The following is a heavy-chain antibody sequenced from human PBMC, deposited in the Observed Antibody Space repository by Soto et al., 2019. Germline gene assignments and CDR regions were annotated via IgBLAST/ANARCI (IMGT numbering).Heavy chain of an antibody. CDR1: GYTFTSYG. CDR2: ISAYNGNT. D-gene: IGHD2-21*01. CDR3: ARNSPLLENDYYGMAV. Sequence: GASVKVSCKASGYTFTSYGISWVRQAPGQGLEWMGWISAYNGNTNYAQKLQGRVTMTTDTSTSTAYMELRSLRSDDTAVYYCARNSPLLENDYYGMAVWGQGTTVTVSS. J-gene: IGHJ6*02. V-gene: IGHV1-18*01.